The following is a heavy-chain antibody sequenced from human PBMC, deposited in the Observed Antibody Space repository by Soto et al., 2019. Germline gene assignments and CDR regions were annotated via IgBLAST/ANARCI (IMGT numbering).Heavy chain of an antibody. Sequence: GSLRLSCAASGFTFSSYSMNWVRQAPGKGLEWISYISGSSSTIYYADSVKGRFTISRDNAKNSLYLQMNSLRAEDTAVYYCARRTNGYFAYWGQGALVTVSS. CDR2: ISGSSSTI. V-gene: IGHV3-48*01. CDR3: ARRTNGYFAY. J-gene: IGHJ4*02. CDR1: GFTFSSYS. D-gene: IGHD2-8*01.